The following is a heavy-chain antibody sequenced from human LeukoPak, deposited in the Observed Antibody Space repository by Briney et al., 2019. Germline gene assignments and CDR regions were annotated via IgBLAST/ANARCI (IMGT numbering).Heavy chain of an antibody. V-gene: IGHV4-30-2*01. J-gene: IGHJ4*02. CDR2: IYHSGST. Sequence: SQTLSLTCAVSGGSISSGGYSWSWIRQPPGKGLEWTGYIYHSGSTYYNPSLKSRVTISVDRSKNQFSLKLSSVTAADTAVYYCARDYPPYCGGDCYYDYWGQGTLVTVSS. CDR3: ARDYPPYCGGDCYYDY. D-gene: IGHD2-21*02. CDR1: GGSISSGGYS.